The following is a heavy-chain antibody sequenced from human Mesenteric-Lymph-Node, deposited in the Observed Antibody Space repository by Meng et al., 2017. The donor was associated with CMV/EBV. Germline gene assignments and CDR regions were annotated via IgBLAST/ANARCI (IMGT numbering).Heavy chain of an antibody. D-gene: IGHD1-1*01. CDR3: ARDGVEDFYYGLDV. CDR2: IYSSGST. J-gene: IGHJ6*02. Sequence: SETLSLTCSVSGGSIISGGYYWTWLRQHPGKGLEWLGYIYSSGSTYYNTSLKSRLIISVDTSKNQFSLRLSSVTAADTAVYYCARDGVEDFYYGLDVWGQGTTVTVSS. CDR1: GGSIISGGYY. V-gene: IGHV4-31*03.